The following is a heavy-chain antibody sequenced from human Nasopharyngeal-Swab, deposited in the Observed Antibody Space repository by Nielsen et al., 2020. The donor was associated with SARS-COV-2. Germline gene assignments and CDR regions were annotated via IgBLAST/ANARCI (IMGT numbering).Heavy chain of an antibody. J-gene: IGHJ6*02. Sequence: SVKVSCKASGGTFSSYAISWVRQAPGQGLEWMGRIIPILGIANYAQKFRGRVTITADKSTSTAYMELSSLRSEDAAVYYCASCIVATAYGPSHYYYYAMDVWGQGTTVTVSS. CDR3: ASCIVATAYGPSHYYYYAMDV. CDR1: GGTFSSYA. D-gene: IGHD5-12*01. CDR2: IIPILGIA. V-gene: IGHV1-69*04.